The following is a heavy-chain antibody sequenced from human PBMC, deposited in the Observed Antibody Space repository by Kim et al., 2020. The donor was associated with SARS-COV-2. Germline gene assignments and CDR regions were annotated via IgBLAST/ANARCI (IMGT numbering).Heavy chain of an antibody. D-gene: IGHD6-19*01. V-gene: IGHV1-3*04. Sequence: ASVKVSCTASGYTFTSYAMHWVRQAPGQRLEWMGWINTGNGNTKYSQKFQDRVTITSDTSANTAYMELSSLRSEDTAVDYCGSRPGIAVAGRDYWGQGTL. CDR3: GSRPGIAVAGRDY. CDR2: INTGNGNT. CDR1: GYTFTSYA. J-gene: IGHJ4*02.